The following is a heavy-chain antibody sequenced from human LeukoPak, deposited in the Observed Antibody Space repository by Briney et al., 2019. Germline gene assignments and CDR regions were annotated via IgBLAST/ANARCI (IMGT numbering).Heavy chain of an antibody. CDR1: GFTFSDYY. Sequence: TTGGSLRLSYAASGFTFSDYYMSWIRQAPGKGLEWVSYISSSGSTIYYADSVKGRFTISRDNAKNSLYLQMNSLRAEDTAVYYCARGAQQLPYYYYMDVWGKGTTVTVSS. CDR2: ISSSGSTI. CDR3: ARGAQQLPYYYYMDV. J-gene: IGHJ6*03. D-gene: IGHD6-13*01. V-gene: IGHV3-11*04.